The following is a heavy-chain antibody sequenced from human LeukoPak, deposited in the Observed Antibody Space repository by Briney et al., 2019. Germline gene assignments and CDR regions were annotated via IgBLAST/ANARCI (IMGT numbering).Heavy chain of an antibody. Sequence: SETLSLTCAVYGRSFSGNYWSWIRQTPGKGLEWIGEISHSGTTSYNTSLKSRVSISVDPSKNQFSLRMFFVTVADTAVYYCARHAPGPLLWFGEARNLGLDYWGQGTLVTVSS. J-gene: IGHJ4*02. CDR1: GRSFSGNY. V-gene: IGHV4-34*01. CDR3: ARHAPGPLLWFGEARNLGLDY. CDR2: ISHSGTT. D-gene: IGHD3-10*01.